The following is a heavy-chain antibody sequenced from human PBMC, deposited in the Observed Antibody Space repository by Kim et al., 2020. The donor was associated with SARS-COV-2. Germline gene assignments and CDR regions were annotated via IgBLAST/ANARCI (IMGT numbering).Heavy chain of an antibody. CDR2: YAT. V-gene: IGHV3-73*01. CDR3: TRLYGSELH. J-gene: IGHJ4*02. Sequence: YATAYAASVKGRFTISRDDSKNTAYLQMNSLKTEDTAVYYCTRLYGSELHWGQGTLVTVSS. D-gene: IGHD3-10*01.